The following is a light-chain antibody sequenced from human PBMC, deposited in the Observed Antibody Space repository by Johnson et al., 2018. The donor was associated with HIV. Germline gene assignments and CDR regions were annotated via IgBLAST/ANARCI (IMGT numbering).Light chain of an antibody. CDR3: GTWDNSLNVYV. J-gene: IGLJ1*01. CDR1: NSNIGNNY. V-gene: IGLV1-51*01. Sequence: QSVLTQPPSVSAAPGQKVTISCSGSNSNIGNNYVSWYQQFPGTAPKLLIYDNNKRPSGIPDRFSGSKSGTSATLGISGLQTGDEADYYCGTWDNSLNVYVFGTGTKVTVL. CDR2: DNN.